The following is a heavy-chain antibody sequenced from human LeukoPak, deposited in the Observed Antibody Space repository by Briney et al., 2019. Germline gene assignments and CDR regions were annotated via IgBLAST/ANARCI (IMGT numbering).Heavy chain of an antibody. V-gene: IGHV1-8*03. D-gene: IGHD4-23*01. CDR2: LDPRSGNT. J-gene: IGHJ2*01. CDR3: ARGVYGGNRGWHFDL. Sequence: ASVKVSCKASEYTFSNYDINYVRQAPGQGLEWMGWLDPRSGNTGSAQNFQGRVTISSNTSIGTAYMELSSLSSDDTAVYYCARGVYGGNRGWHFDLWGRGTLVTASS. CDR1: EYTFSNYD.